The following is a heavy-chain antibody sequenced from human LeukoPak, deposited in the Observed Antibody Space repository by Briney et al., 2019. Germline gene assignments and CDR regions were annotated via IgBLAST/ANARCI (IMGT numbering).Heavy chain of an antibody. CDR3: ARIHSSSTSCYSVWYFDL. D-gene: IGHD2-2*02. Sequence: ASVKVSCKASGYTFISYGISWVRQAPGQGLEWMGWISAYNGNTNYAQKLQGRVTMTTDTSTSTAYMELRSLRSDDTAVYYCARIHSSSTSCYSVWYFDLWGRGTLVTVSS. J-gene: IGHJ2*01. V-gene: IGHV1-18*01. CDR2: ISAYNGNT. CDR1: GYTFISYG.